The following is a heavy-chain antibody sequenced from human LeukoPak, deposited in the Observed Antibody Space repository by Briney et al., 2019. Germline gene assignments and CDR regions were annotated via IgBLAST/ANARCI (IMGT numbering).Heavy chain of an antibody. CDR2: ITGTDGST. CDR3: AKAFNYGSGYNYKTFDS. V-gene: IGHV3-23*01. D-gene: IGHD3-10*01. CDR1: GFTFSHYA. Sequence: GGSLRLSCAASGFTFSHYAMSWVRQAPGEGLEWVSGITGTDGSTYYADSVKGRFTISRDNSKSTLYLQMNSLRAEDTALYYCAKAFNYGSGYNYKTFDSWGQGTLVTVSS. J-gene: IGHJ4*02.